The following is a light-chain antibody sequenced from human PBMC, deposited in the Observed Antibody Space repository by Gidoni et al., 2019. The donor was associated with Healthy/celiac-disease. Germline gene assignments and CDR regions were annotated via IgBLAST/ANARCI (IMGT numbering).Light chain of an antibody. Sequence: DIVLTQSPATLSLSPGERATLSCRASQSVSSYLAWYKQKPGQAPRLLIYDASNRATGIPARFSGSGSGTDFTLTISSLEPEDFAVYYCQQRSNWPPTFGQXTRLEIK. J-gene: IGKJ5*01. V-gene: IGKV3-11*01. CDR1: QSVSSY. CDR3: QQRSNWPPT. CDR2: DAS.